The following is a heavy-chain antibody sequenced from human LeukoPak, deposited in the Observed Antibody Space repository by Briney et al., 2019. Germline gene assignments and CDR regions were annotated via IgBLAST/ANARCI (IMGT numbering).Heavy chain of an antibody. CDR3: ARASLGWSLYYYYYMDV. V-gene: IGHV3-30*02. CDR1: GFTFSSFC. CDR2: IRYDGSHK. D-gene: IGHD2-21*01. J-gene: IGHJ6*03. Sequence: GGSLRLSCAASGFTFSSFCMHWVRQAPGKVLEWVAFIRYDGSHKYYADSGKGRFTISRDNSKNTLYIKMNSLRAEDTAVYYCARASLGWSLYYYYYMDVWGKGTTVTISS.